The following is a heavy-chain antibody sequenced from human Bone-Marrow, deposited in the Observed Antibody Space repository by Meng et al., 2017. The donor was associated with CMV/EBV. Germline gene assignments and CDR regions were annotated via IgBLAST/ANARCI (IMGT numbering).Heavy chain of an antibody. CDR3: AHRRHRDSGYAEGNWFDP. J-gene: IGHJ5*02. CDR1: LSSCGVG. CDR2: IYWDDDK. V-gene: IGHV2-5*02. D-gene: IGHD5-12*01. Sequence: LSSCGVGVGCIRQPPGKALESLALIYWDDDKRYRPSLKSKLTITKDTSKNQVVLTMTNMDPVDTATYYCAHRRHRDSGYAEGNWFDPWGQGTLVTVSS.